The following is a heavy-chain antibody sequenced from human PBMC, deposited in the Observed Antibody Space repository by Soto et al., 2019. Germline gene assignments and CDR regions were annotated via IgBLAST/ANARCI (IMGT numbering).Heavy chain of an antibody. CDR1: GGSISSGGYY. D-gene: IGHD3-16*01. CDR2: IYYSGST. J-gene: IGHJ5*02. V-gene: IGHV4-31*03. CDR3: ARVGGITWFDP. Sequence: QVQLQESGPGLVKPSQTLSLTCTVSGGSISSGGYYWSWIRQHPGKGLEWIGYIYYSGSTYYNPSRTSRVTISVDTSKNQSSLKLSSVTAADTAVYYCARVGGITWFDPWGQGTLVTVSS.